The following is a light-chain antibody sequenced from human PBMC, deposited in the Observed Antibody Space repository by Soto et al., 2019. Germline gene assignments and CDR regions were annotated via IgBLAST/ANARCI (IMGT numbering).Light chain of an antibody. V-gene: IGKV3-20*01. J-gene: IGKJ4*01. CDR1: QSVTSSY. CDR2: GAS. CDR3: QQYSTSRLT. Sequence: EIVLTQSPGTLSLSPGERATLSCRASQSVTSSYLAWYQQKPGQAPRLLISGASSRATGIPDRFSGSGSGTDFTLTISRLEHEDFAVYDCQQYSTSRLTFGGGTKVEIK.